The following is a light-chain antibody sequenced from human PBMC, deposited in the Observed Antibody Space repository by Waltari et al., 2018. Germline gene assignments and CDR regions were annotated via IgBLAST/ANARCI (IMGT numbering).Light chain of an antibody. CDR2: KTF. CDR1: QSIGTL. J-gene: IGKJ2*03. Sequence: DIQMTQSPSTLSASVGDRVTITCRASQSIGTLLAWFQQKPGNPPKLLIYKTFNLERGVPPRFSVSGSGTEFTLTITSLQPDDFATYYCQQYSSSSMFSFGQGTKLEIK. CDR3: QQYSSSSMFS. V-gene: IGKV1-5*03.